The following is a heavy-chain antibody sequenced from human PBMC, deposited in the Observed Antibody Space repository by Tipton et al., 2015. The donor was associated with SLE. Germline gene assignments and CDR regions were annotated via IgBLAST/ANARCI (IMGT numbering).Heavy chain of an antibody. CDR3: AGRIGGYYGMDV. D-gene: IGHD2-15*01. Sequence: RSLRLSCAASGFTFSSYDMHWVRQAPGKGLEWVAVISYDGSNKYYADSVKGRFTISRDNSKNTLYLQMNSLRAEDTAVYYCAGRIGGYYGMDVWDQGTTVTVSS. CDR1: GFTFSSYD. V-gene: IGHV3-30*04. J-gene: IGHJ6*02. CDR2: ISYDGSNK.